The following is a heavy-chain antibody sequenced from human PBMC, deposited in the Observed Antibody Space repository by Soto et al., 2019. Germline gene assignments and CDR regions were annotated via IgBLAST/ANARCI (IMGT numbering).Heavy chain of an antibody. CDR1: GFTFSSYA. J-gene: IGHJ3*02. CDR2: ISYDGSNK. Sequence: GGSLRLSCAASGFTFSSYAMHWVRQAPGKGLEWVAVISYDGSNKYYADSVKGRFTISRDNSKNTLYLQMNSLRAEDTAVYYCARTGTEYDSSGLAFDIWGQGTMVTVSS. V-gene: IGHV3-30-3*01. D-gene: IGHD3-22*01. CDR3: ARTGTEYDSSGLAFDI.